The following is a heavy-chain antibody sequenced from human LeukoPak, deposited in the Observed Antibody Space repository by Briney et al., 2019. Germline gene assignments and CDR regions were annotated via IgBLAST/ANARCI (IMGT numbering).Heavy chain of an antibody. Sequence: GRSLRLSCAASGFTFDDYALHWVRQAPGKCLEWVSAISWNGDNIGYADSVKGRFTVSRDNAKNSLYLQMNSLRAEDTALYYCAKGTNPNIVVVVDVQFDYGMDVWGQGTTVTVSS. CDR1: GFTFDDYA. J-gene: IGHJ6*02. CDR3: AKGTNPNIVVVVDVQFDYGMDV. CDR2: ISWNGDNI. V-gene: IGHV3-9*01. D-gene: IGHD2-15*01.